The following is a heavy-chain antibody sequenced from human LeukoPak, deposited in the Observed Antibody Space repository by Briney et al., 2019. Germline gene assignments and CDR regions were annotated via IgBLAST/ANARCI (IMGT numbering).Heavy chain of an antibody. CDR2: IYYSGST. D-gene: IGHD3-16*02. V-gene: IGHV4-39*01. CDR3: ATHPLLDY. Sequence: PSETLSLTCTVSGDSIRRDNYYWGWIRQPPGKGLEWIGSIYYSGSTYYNPSLKSRVSISVDPSKSQFSLKLTSVTAADTAVYHCATHPLLDYWGQGSLVTVSS. CDR1: GDSIRRDNYY. J-gene: IGHJ4*02.